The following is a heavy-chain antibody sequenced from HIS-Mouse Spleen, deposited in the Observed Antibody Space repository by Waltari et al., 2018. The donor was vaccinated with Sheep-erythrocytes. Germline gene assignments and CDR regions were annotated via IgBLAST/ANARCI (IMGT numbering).Heavy chain of an antibody. CDR3: AKDISRNIVVVPAAVGDY. J-gene: IGHJ4*02. Sequence: EVQLVESGGGLVQPGRSLRLSCAASGFSFDDYAMHWVRQAPGEGLEGVAVISWKSGSIGNAAAVKGRVTIAREHAKNSLYLQMNSLRAEETALYYCAKDISRNIVVVPAAVGDYWGQGTLVTVSS. D-gene: IGHD2-2*01. V-gene: IGHV3-9*01. CDR2: ISWKSGSI. CDR1: GFSFDDYA.